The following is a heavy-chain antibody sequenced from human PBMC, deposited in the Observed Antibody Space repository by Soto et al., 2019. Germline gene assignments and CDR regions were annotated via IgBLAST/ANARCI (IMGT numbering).Heavy chain of an antibody. D-gene: IGHD1-1*01. CDR1: GFTFSNYA. J-gene: IGHJ4*01. CDR2: ISNGESNT. Sequence: GGSLRLSCAASGFTFSNYAMTLVRQAPGKGLEWVSAISNGESNTYYADSVKGRFSISRDNSKNTLYLQINNLRVEDTAVYYCTKSRTGPGDYFDYWGQGILVTVSS. CDR3: TKSRTGPGDYFDY. V-gene: IGHV3-23*01.